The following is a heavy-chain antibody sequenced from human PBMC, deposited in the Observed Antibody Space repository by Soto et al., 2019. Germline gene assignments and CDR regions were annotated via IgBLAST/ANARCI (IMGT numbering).Heavy chain of an antibody. J-gene: IGHJ6*02. CDR2: MNPNSGNT. V-gene: IGHV1-8*01. CDR3: AGGRDYDIFTGYPNDYYYRLDV. Sequence: ASVKVSCKASGYTFTSYDINWVRQATAQGLEWMGWMNPNSGNTGYAQKFQGRVTMTSNTSISTAYRELSSLRSEDTAVYYCAGGRDYDIFTGYPNDYYYRLDVRGQGTTVTVSS. D-gene: IGHD3-9*01. CDR1: GYTFTSYD.